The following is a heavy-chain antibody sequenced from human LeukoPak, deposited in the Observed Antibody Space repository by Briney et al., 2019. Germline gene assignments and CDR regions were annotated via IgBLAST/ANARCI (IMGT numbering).Heavy chain of an antibody. CDR2: ISGSGGST. J-gene: IGHJ4*02. D-gene: IGHD3-16*01. V-gene: IGHV3-23*01. Sequence: GGSLRLSCAASGFTFSSYAMSWVRQAPGKGLEWVSAISGSGGSTYYADSVKGRFTISRDNSKNTLYLQMNSLRAEDTAIYYCAKLPAPGGDYVYFDSWGQGTLVTVSS. CDR1: GFTFSSYA. CDR3: AKLPAPGGDYVYFDS.